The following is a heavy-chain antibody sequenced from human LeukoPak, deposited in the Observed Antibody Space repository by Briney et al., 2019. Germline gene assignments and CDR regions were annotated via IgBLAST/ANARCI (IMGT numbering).Heavy chain of an antibody. D-gene: IGHD6-19*01. CDR3: ARVIAVAGNDY. V-gene: IGHV1-18*01. J-gene: IGHJ4*02. CDR2: ISAYNGNT. Sequence: ASVKVSCKASGYTFTSYGISWVRQAPGQGLEWKGWISAYNGNTNYAQRVQGRVTMTTDTSTSTAYMELRSLRSDDTAVYYCARVIAVAGNDYWGQGTLVTISS. CDR1: GYTFTSYG.